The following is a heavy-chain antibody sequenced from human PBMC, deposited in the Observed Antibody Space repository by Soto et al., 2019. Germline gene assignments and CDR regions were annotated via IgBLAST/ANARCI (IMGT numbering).Heavy chain of an antibody. CDR2: IYPGDSDT. V-gene: IGHV5-51*01. Sequence: GASLKISCKGSGYSFTSYWIGWVRQMPEKGLEWMGIIYPGDSDTRYSPSFQGQVTISADKSISTAYLQWSSLKASDTAMYYCARLHMGGPRPRGYYFDYWGQGTLVTVSS. D-gene: IGHD1-26*01. CDR3: ARLHMGGPRPRGYYFDY. J-gene: IGHJ4*02. CDR1: GYSFTSYW.